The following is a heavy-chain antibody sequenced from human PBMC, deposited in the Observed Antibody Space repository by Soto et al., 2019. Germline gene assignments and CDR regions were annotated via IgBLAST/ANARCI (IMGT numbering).Heavy chain of an antibody. Sequence: SETLSLTCTVSGGSISSYYWSWIRQPPGKGLEWIGYIYYSGSTNYNPSLKSRVTISVDTSKNQFSLKLSSVTAADTAVYYCARVYYDSSGYYGYWYFDLWGRGTLVTVSS. CDR1: GGSISSYY. D-gene: IGHD3-22*01. CDR3: ARVYYDSSGYYGYWYFDL. CDR2: IYYSGST. J-gene: IGHJ2*01. V-gene: IGHV4-59*01.